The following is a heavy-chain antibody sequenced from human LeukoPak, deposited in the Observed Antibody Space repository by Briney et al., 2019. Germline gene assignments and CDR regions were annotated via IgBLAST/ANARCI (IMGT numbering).Heavy chain of an antibody. D-gene: IGHD3-22*01. CDR2: IYYSGST. CDR3: ARHHANHYYDGV. Sequence: PSETQSLTCTVSGGSISSYYWSWIRQPPGKGLEWIGYIYYSGSTNYNPSLKSRVTISVDTSKNQFSLKLSSVTAADTAVYYCARHHANHYYDGVWGQGTLVTVSS. V-gene: IGHV4-59*08. J-gene: IGHJ4*02. CDR1: GGSISSYY.